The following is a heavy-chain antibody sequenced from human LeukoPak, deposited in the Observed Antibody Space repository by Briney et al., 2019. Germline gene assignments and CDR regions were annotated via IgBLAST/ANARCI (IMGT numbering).Heavy chain of an antibody. D-gene: IGHD3-22*01. Sequence: PSETLSLTCTVSGDSVSRSSYYWTWIRQPPGKGLEWIGYIYYIGSTNYNPSLESRLTMSVDTSKNQFSLRLSSVIAADPAVYYCVRYYDSTGSFDYWGQGTLVTVSS. V-gene: IGHV4-61*01. CDR1: GDSVSRSSYY. CDR3: VRYYDSTGSFDY. CDR2: IYYIGST. J-gene: IGHJ4*02.